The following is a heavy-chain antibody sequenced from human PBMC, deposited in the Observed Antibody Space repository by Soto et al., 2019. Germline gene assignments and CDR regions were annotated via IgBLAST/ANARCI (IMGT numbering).Heavy chain of an antibody. CDR3: ARSSDYGDYEHWFDP. D-gene: IGHD4-17*01. Sequence: GASLKSSCKGCGYSFSSYWSGWVRQIPGKGLEWMGIIYPGDSDTRYSPSFQGQVTISADKSISTAYLQWSSLKASDTAMYYCARSSDYGDYEHWFDPWGQGTLVTVSS. J-gene: IGHJ5*02. CDR1: GYSFSSYW. V-gene: IGHV5-51*01. CDR2: IYPGDSDT.